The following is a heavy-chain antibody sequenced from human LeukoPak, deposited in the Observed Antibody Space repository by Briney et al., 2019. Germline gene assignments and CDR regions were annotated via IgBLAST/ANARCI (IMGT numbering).Heavy chain of an antibody. CDR1: GGSFSGYY. CDR3: ARRRTGTTRFDY. Sequence: SETLSLTCAVYGGSFSGYYWSWIRQPPGKGLEWIGEINHSGSTNYNPSLKSRVTISVDTSKNQFSLKLSSVTAADTAVYYCARRRTGTTRFDYWGQGTLVTVSS. J-gene: IGHJ4*02. V-gene: IGHV4-34*01. CDR2: INHSGST. D-gene: IGHD1-1*01.